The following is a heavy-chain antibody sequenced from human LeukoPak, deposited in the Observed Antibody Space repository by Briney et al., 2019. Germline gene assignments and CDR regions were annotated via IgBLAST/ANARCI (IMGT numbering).Heavy chain of an antibody. D-gene: IGHD6-13*01. J-gene: IGHJ5*02. Sequence: GGSLRLSCAASGFTFSDYYMSWIRQAPGKGLERVSYISSSGSTIYYADSVKGRFTISRDNAKNSLYLQMNSLRAEDTAVYYCARDLRSSHNWFDPWGQGTLVTVSS. CDR3: ARDLRSSHNWFDP. CDR2: ISSSGSTI. CDR1: GFTFSDYY. V-gene: IGHV3-11*01.